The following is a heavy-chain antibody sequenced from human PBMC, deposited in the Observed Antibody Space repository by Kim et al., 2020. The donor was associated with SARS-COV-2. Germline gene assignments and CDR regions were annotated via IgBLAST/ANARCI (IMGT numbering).Heavy chain of an antibody. V-gene: IGHV1-69*01. D-gene: IGHD3-10*01. Sequence: KFQGRVTITADESTSTAYMERSSLRSEDTAVYYCATLYGSGSYYSTGFDYWGQGTLVTVSS. CDR3: ATLYGSGSYYSTGFDY. J-gene: IGHJ4*02.